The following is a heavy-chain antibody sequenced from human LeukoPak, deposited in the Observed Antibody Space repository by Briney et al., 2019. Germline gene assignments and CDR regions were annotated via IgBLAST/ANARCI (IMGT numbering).Heavy chain of an antibody. Sequence: KSGGSLRLSCAASGFTVSSNYMSWIRQPPGKGLEWIGEINHSGSTNYNPSLKSRVTISVDTSKNQFSLKLSSVTAADTAVYYCARRPMVRGLNWFDPWGQGTLVTVSS. J-gene: IGHJ5*02. V-gene: IGHV4-34*01. CDR1: GFTVSSNY. CDR3: ARRPMVRGLNWFDP. CDR2: INHSGST. D-gene: IGHD3-10*01.